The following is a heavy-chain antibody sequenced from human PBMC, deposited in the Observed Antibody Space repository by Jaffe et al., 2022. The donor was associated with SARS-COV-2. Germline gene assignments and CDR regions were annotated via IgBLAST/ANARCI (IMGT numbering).Heavy chain of an antibody. CDR2: IYPGDSST. CDR3: ATQFYCGSINCYKSLDY. CDR1: GYSFNTYW. D-gene: IGHD2-21*01. J-gene: IGHJ4*02. Sequence: EVRLVQSGAEVKKPGESLKISCQGSGYSFNTYWIAWVRQVPGRGLEWMGIIYPGDSSTKYSPSFQGQVTLSADKSITTAYLQWSSLKVSDTAMYYCATQFYCGSINCYKSLDYWGQGTLVTVSS. V-gene: IGHV5-51*01.